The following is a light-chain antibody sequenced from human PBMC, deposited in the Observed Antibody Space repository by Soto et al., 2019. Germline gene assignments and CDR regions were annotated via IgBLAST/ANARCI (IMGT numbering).Light chain of an antibody. CDR2: KAS. V-gene: IGKV1-5*03. J-gene: IGKJ1*01. CDR1: QSISSW. Sequence: DIPMTQSPSTLSASVGDRVTITCRASQSISSWLAWYQQKPGRAPKLLIYKASSLESEVPSRFSGSGSGTEFTLTISSLQPDDIATYYCQQYKSYPWTFGQGTKVEIK. CDR3: QQYKSYPWT.